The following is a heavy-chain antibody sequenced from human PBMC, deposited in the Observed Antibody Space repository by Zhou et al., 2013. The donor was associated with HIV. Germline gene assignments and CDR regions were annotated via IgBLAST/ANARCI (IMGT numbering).Heavy chain of an antibody. D-gene: IGHD3-22*01. V-gene: IGHV1-18*01. CDR2: ISAYNGNT. CDR1: GYTFTSYG. CDR3: ARDSTADYYDSSGYKADYFDY. Sequence: QVQLVQSGAEVKKPGASVKVSCKASGYTFTSYGISWVRQAPGQGLEWMGWISAYNGNTNYAQKLQGRVTMTTDTSTSTAYMELRSLRSDDTAVYYCARDSTADYYDSSGYKADYFDYWGQERWSPSPQ. J-gene: IGHJ4*01.